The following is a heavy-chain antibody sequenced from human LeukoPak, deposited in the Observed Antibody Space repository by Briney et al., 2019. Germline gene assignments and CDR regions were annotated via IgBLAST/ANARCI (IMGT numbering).Heavy chain of an antibody. CDR3: ARELLGGFDY. Sequence: SETLSLTCTVSGGSISKYYWSWIGQPPGKGLEWIGYIYYSGSTNYNPSLKSRVTISVDTSKNQFSLKLSSVTAADTAVYYCARELLGGFDYWGQGTLVIVSS. CDR2: IYYSGST. J-gene: IGHJ4*02. CDR1: GGSISKYY. V-gene: IGHV4-59*01. D-gene: IGHD2-15*01.